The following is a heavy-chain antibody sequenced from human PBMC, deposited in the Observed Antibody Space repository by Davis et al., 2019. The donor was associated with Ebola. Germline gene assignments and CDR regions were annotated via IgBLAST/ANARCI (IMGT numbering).Heavy chain of an antibody. CDR2: IHTSGNT. J-gene: IGHJ3*02. D-gene: IGHD2-15*01. CDR1: GGSISPHY. CDR3: ARVGFCGGSSCYGLTPRGADAFDI. V-gene: IGHV4-59*11. Sequence: SETLSLTCTVSGGSISPHYWSWIRQPPGKGLEWIGNIHTSGNTNYNPSLKSRVTISIDRSKKQFSLRLTSVITADTAVYYCARVGFCGGSSCYGLTPRGADAFDIWGQGTMVTVSS.